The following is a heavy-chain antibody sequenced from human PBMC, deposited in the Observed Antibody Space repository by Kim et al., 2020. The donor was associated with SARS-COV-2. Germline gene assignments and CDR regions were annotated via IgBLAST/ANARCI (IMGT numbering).Heavy chain of an antibody. Sequence: SETLSLTCTVSGGSISSSSYYWGWIRQPPGKGLEWIGSIYYSGSTYYNPSLKSRVTISVDTSKNQFSLKLSSVTAADTAVYYCARHIVVVAAAMYGAAAAPEWSFDYWGQGTLVTVSS. CDR1: GGSISSSSYY. CDR3: ARHIVVVAAAMYGAAAAPEWSFDY. V-gene: IGHV4-39*01. J-gene: IGHJ4*02. D-gene: IGHD2-2*01. CDR2: IYYSGST.